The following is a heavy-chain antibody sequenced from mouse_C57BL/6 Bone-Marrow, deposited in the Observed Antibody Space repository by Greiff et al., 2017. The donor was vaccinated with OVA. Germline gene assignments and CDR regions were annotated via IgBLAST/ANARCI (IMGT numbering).Heavy chain of an antibody. CDR3: ARGDNYGYNDAMEY. Sequence: QVQLQQPGAELVKPGASVKLSCKASGYTFTSYWMHWVKQRPGRGLEWIGRIDPNSGGTKYNEKFKSKATLTVDKPSSTAYMQLSGLTSEDSAVYDSARGDNYGYNDAMEYWGQGTSVTVSA. CDR2: IDPNSGGT. CDR1: GYTFTSYW. V-gene: IGHV1-72*01. J-gene: IGHJ4*01. D-gene: IGHD1-1*01.